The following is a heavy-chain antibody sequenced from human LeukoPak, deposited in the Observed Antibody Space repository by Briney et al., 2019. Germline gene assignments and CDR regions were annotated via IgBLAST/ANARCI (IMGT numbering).Heavy chain of an antibody. CDR3: AKANVVAAMADWFDP. Sequence: PGGSLRLSCVASGFPFSSYWMTWVRQAPGKGLEWVSAISGSGGSTYYADSVKGRFTISRDNSKNTLYLQMNSLRAEDTAVYYCAKANVVAAMADWFDPWGQGTLVTVSS. D-gene: IGHD2-15*01. V-gene: IGHV3-23*01. CDR1: GFPFSSYW. CDR2: ISGSGGST. J-gene: IGHJ5*02.